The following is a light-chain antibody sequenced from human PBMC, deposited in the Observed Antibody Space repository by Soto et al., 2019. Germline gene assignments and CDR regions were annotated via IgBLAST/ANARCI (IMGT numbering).Light chain of an antibody. CDR3: PQYKSYPT. CDR1: QSLNTR. J-gene: IGKJ1*01. V-gene: IGKV1-5*01. CDR2: DAS. Sequence: DMQLTQSRSTLSGWVGDGGTRAGRASQSLNTRLDWYQQRPGKAPKLLIYDASTLESGVPSRFSGGGSGTEFTLTINNLQPADLAPYICPQYKSYPTFGRGTKVDI.